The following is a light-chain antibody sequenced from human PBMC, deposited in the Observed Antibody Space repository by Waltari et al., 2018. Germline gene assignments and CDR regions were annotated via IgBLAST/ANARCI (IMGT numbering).Light chain of an antibody. CDR1: SSNIGSNY. J-gene: IGLJ1*01. CDR2: TLS. Sequence: QSVLTQPPSASGTPGQRVTISCSGSSSNIGSNYVTWSQQFPGTAPKLLIYTLSQRPLWVPDRFSGSKSGTSASLAISGLQSEDEADYYCAAWDGSLNAYVFGAGTKVTVL. V-gene: IGLV1-44*01. CDR3: AAWDGSLNAYV.